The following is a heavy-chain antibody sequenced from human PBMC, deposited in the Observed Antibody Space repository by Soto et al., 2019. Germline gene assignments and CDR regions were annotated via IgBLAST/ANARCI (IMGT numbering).Heavy chain of an antibody. CDR2: ISWNSGSI. V-gene: IGHV3-9*01. Sequence: GGSLRLSCAASGFTFDDYAMHWVRQAPGKGLEWVSGISWNSGSIGYADSVKGRFTISRDNAKNSLYLQMNSLRAEDTALYYCAKDTCSGGSCYGGYFDYWGQGTLVTVSS. CDR1: GFTFDDYA. D-gene: IGHD2-15*01. J-gene: IGHJ4*02. CDR3: AKDTCSGGSCYGGYFDY.